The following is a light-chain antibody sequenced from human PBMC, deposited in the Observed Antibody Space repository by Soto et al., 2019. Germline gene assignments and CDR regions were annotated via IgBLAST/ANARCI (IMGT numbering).Light chain of an antibody. CDR3: QHYDNWPFT. J-gene: IGKJ2*01. CDR1: QSIRSS. V-gene: IGKV3-15*01. Sequence: EIVMTQSPATLSVSPGERATLSCRASQSIRSSLAWYRHTPGQAPSLLIYDASTRATGIPARFSGSGSGTEFTLTISSLQSEDFAIYYCQHYDNWPFTFGQGTKLEI. CDR2: DAS.